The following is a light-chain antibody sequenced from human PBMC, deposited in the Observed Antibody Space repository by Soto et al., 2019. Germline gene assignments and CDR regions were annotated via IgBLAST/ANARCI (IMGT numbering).Light chain of an antibody. CDR3: QQYYRWPQT. V-gene: IGKV3-20*01. J-gene: IGKJ1*01. CDR1: QSVSSSY. Sequence: EIVLTQSPGTLSLSPGERATLSCRASQSVSSSYLAWYQQKPGQAPRLLIYGAFNRATGIPARFSGSGSGTDFTLTISSLQSEDFAVYYCQQYYRWPQTFGQGTKVDI. CDR2: GAF.